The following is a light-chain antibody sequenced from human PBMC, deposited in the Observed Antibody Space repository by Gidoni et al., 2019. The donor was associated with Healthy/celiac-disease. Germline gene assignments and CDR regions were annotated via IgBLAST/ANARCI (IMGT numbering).Light chain of an antibody. CDR1: QSVSSY. CDR2: DAA. V-gene: IGKV3-11*01. CDR3: QQRSNWPPMIT. J-gene: IGKJ5*01. Sequence: DIVLTQPPATQSSSPGEIATLSCMASQSVSSYLAWYQQKPGQAPRLLIYDAANRATGIPARFSGSGSGTDFTLTISSLEPEDFAVYYCQQRSNWPPMITFGQGTRLEIK.